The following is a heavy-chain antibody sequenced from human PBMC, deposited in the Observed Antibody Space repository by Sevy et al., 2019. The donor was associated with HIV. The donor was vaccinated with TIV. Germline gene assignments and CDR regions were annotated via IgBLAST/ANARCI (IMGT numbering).Heavy chain of an antibody. D-gene: IGHD2-21*01. CDR3: ARDRGAYCGGDCYSYSGYFDY. CDR1: GFTFSSYS. Sequence: WGSLRLSCAASGFTFSSYSMNWVRQAPGKGLEWVSYISSSSSTIYYADSVKGRFTISRDNAKNSLYLQMNSLRAEDTAVYYCARDRGAYCGGDCYSYSGYFDYWGQGTLVTVSS. J-gene: IGHJ4*02. CDR2: ISSSSSTI. V-gene: IGHV3-48*01.